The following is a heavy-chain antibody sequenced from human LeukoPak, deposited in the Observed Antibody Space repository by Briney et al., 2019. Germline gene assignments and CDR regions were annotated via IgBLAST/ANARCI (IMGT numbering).Heavy chain of an antibody. V-gene: IGHV4-59*01. Sequence: PSETLSLTCTVSGGSISSYYWSWIRQPPGKGLEWIGYIYYSGTTHSNPSLKSRATISVDTSKNHLSLKVNSVTAADTAVYYCASYCSTTSCPFDYWGQGTLVTVSS. CDR1: GGSISSYY. CDR2: IYYSGTT. D-gene: IGHD2-2*01. J-gene: IGHJ4*02. CDR3: ASYCSTTSCPFDY.